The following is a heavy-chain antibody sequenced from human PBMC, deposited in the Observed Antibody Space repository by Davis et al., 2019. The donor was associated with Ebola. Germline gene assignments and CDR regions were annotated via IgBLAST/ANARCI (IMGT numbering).Heavy chain of an antibody. D-gene: IGHD2-15*01. CDR2: INPSGGST. CDR1: GYTFTSYY. Sequence: ASVKVSCKASGYTFTSYYMHWVRQAPGQGLEWMGIINPSGGSTSYAQKFQGRVTMTRDTSTSTAYMELSSLRSEDTAVYYCAARGGPDYYYYYGMDVWGQGTTVTVSS. CDR3: AARGGPDYYYYYGMDV. V-gene: IGHV1-46*01. J-gene: IGHJ6*02.